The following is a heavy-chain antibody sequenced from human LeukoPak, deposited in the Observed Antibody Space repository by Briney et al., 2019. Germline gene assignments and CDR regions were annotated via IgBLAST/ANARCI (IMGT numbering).Heavy chain of an antibody. J-gene: IGHJ4*02. CDR2: IYTSGST. CDR3: AGVSLVGGWSDY. V-gene: IGHV4-4*07. D-gene: IGHD6-19*01. Sequence: SETLSLTCTVSGGSISSYYWSWIRQPAGKGLEWIGRIYTSGSTNYNPSLKSRVTISVDTSKNQFSLKLSSVTAADTAVYYCAGVSLVGGWSDYWGQGTLVTVSS. CDR1: GGSISSYY.